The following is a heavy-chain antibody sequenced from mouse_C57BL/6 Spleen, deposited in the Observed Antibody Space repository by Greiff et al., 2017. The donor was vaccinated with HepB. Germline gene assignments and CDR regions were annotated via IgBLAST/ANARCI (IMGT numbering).Heavy chain of an antibody. D-gene: IGHD3-2*02. Sequence: EVKLVESGGGLVQPKGSLKLSCAASGFSFNTYAMNWVRQAPGKGLEWVARIRSKSNNYATYYADSVKDRFTISRDDSESMLYLQMNNLKTEDTAMYYCVRELRLPLYYAMDYWGQGTSVTVSS. CDR3: VRELRLPLYYAMDY. V-gene: IGHV10-1*01. CDR1: GFSFNTYA. CDR2: IRSKSNNYAT. J-gene: IGHJ4*01.